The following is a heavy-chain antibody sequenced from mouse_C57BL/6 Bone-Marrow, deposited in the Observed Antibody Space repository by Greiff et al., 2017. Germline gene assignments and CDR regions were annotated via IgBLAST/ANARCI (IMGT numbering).Heavy chain of an antibody. CDR2: IDPSDSYT. CDR1: GYTFTSYW. V-gene: IGHV1-69*01. J-gene: IGHJ4*01. CDR3: AIEGYYGMDY. Sequence: QVQLQQPGAELVMPGASVKLSCKASGYTFTSYWMHWVKQRPGQGLEWIGEIDPSDSYTNYNQKFKGKSTLTVDKSSSTAYMQLSSLTSEDSAVFYCAIEGYYGMDYGGQGTSVTVSS.